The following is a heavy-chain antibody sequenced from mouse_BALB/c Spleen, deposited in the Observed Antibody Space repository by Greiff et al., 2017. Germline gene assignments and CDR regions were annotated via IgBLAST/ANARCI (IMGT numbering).Heavy chain of an antibody. V-gene: IGHV5-4*02. CDR1: GFTFSDYY. Sequence: EVHLVESGGGLVKPGGSLKLSCAASGFTFSDYYMYWVRQTPEKRLEWVATISDGGSYTYYPDSVKGRFTISRDNAKNNLYLQMSRLKSEDTAMYYCARENFDYWGQGTTLTVSS. CDR2: ISDGGSYT. CDR3: ARENFDY. J-gene: IGHJ2*01.